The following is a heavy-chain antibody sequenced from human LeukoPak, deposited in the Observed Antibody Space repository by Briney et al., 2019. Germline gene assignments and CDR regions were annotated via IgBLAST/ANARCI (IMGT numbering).Heavy chain of an antibody. J-gene: IGHJ4*02. V-gene: IGHV3-30*02. CDR3: AKDRGTFSAGFTHFDH. Sequence: TGGSLRLSCAASGFTFSSYAMSWVRQAPGDGLEWVAFIRHDANNKYYADSVKGRFTISRDNSKNTLYLQMNSLRVEDTAVYYCAKDRGTFSAGFTHFDHWGQGTLVTVSS. CDR2: IRHDANNK. CDR1: GFTFSSYA. D-gene: IGHD3-10*01.